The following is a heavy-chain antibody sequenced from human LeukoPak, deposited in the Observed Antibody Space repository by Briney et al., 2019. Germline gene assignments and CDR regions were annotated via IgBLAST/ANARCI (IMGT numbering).Heavy chain of an antibody. Sequence: SQTLSLTCTVSGGSISSGGYYWSWIRQHPGKGLEWIGYIYYSGSTYYNPSLKSQVTISVDTSKNHFSLKLSSVTAADTAVYYCARTPDNHYYYMDVWGKGTTVTVSS. CDR2: IYYSGST. V-gene: IGHV4-31*01. CDR3: ARTPDNHYYYMDV. J-gene: IGHJ6*03. D-gene: IGHD3-22*01. CDR1: GGSISSGGYY.